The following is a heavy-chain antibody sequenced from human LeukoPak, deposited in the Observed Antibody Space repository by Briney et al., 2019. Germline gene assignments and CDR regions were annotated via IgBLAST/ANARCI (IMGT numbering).Heavy chain of an antibody. Sequence: GESLKISCQYSGYNFTTYWISWVRQMPGKGLEWMGSIDPSDSYNKNSPSFQGHVTISADKSISTAYLQWSSLKASDTAMYYCARTISSWYSGIDYWGQGTLVAVSS. CDR2: IDPSDSYN. CDR3: ARTISSWYSGIDY. V-gene: IGHV5-10-1*01. D-gene: IGHD6-13*01. J-gene: IGHJ4*02. CDR1: GYNFTTYW.